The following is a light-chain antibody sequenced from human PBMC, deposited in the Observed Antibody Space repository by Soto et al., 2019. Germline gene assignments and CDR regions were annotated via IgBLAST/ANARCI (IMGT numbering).Light chain of an antibody. V-gene: IGKV3-15*01. J-gene: IGKJ1*01. CDR1: QSVSSN. CDR2: DAS. CDR3: QHYNDLTLT. Sequence: EIVMTQSPATLSLSPGERATLSCRASQSVSSNLAWYQQKPGQAPRLLISDASTSATGSTDRCSGSGSGTESTLIITILQSDDFAVYYRQHYNDLTLTFGQGTKVEIK.